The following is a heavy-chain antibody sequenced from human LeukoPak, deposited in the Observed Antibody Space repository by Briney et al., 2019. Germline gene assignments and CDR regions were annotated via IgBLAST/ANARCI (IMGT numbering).Heavy chain of an antibody. J-gene: IGHJ3*02. CDR3: ASTADGYSGYDFYAFDI. Sequence: SETLSLTCTVSGGSISSFYWSWIRQPPGKGLEWIGYIYYSGSTYYNPSLKSRVTISVDTSKNQFSLKLSSVTAADTAVYYCASTADGYSGYDFYAFDIWGQGTMVTVS. D-gene: IGHD5-12*01. CDR2: IYYSGST. CDR1: GGSISSFY. V-gene: IGHV4-59*06.